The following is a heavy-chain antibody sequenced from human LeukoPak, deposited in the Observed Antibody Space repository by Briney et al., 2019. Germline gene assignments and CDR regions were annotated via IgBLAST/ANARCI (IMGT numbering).Heavy chain of an antibody. J-gene: IGHJ4*02. V-gene: IGHV3-48*01. CDR2: ISSFSGTI. Sequence: GGSLRLSCVASRITFSSYSMNWVRQAPGKGLEWVSYISSFSGTINYADSVKGRFTISRDNAKNSLYLQMNSLRAEDTAVYYCARDQGGVGYWGQGTLVTVSS. CDR1: RITFSSYS. CDR3: ARDQGGVGY. D-gene: IGHD3-16*01.